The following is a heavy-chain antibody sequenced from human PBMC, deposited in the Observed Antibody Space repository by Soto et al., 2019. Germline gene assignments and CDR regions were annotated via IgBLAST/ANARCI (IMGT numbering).Heavy chain of an antibody. Sequence: QVQLQQWGAGLLKPSETLSLTCAVYGGSFSGYYWSWIRQPPGKGLEWIGEINHSGSTNYNPSLKSRVTISVDTSKNQFSLKLSSVTAADTAVYYCARATYYDFWSGHRGPYYYYYMDVWGKGTTVTVSS. D-gene: IGHD3-3*01. CDR3: ARATYYDFWSGHRGPYYYYYMDV. CDR1: GGSFSGYY. J-gene: IGHJ6*03. V-gene: IGHV4-34*01. CDR2: INHSGST.